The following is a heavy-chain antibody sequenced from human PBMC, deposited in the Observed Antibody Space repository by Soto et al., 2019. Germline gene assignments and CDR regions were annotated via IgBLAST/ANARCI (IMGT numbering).Heavy chain of an antibody. D-gene: IGHD1-1*01. CDR2: ISYDGSNK. CDR1: GFTFSSYG. CDR3: AKEGSNWSDFLGAFDI. V-gene: IGHV3-30*18. Sequence: PGGSLRLSCAASGFTFSSYGMHWVRQAPGKGLEWVAVISYDGSNKYYADSVKGRFTISRDNSKNTLYLQMNSLRAEDTAVYYCAKEGSNWSDFLGAFDIWGQGTMVTVS. J-gene: IGHJ3*02.